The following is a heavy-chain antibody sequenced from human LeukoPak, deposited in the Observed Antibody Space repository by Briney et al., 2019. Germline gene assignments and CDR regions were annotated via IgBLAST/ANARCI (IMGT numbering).Heavy chain of an antibody. D-gene: IGHD1-26*01. CDR1: GGSFSGYY. Sequence: PSETLSLTCAVYGGSFSGYYWSWIRQPPGKGLEWIGEINHSGSTNYNPSLKSRVTISVDKSKNQFSPKLSSVTAADTAVYYCARVGATFTHYFDYWGQGTLVTVSS. J-gene: IGHJ4*02. V-gene: IGHV4-34*01. CDR2: INHSGST. CDR3: ARVGATFTHYFDY.